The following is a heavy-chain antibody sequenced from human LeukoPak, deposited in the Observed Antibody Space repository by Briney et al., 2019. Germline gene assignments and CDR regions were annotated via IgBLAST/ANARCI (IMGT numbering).Heavy chain of an antibody. CDR3: ARHEARFLDPRGGFDY. V-gene: IGHV4-39*01. CDR1: GGSISSSSYY. D-gene: IGHD3-3*01. Sequence: SETLSPTCTVSGGSISSSSYYWGWIRQPPGKGLEWIGSIYYSGSTYYNPSLKSRVTISVDTSKNQFSLKLSSVTAADTAVYYCARHEARFLDPRGGFDYWGQGTLVTVSS. CDR2: IYYSGST. J-gene: IGHJ4*02.